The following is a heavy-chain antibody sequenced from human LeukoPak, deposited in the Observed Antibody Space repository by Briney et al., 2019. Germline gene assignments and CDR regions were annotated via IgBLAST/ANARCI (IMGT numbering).Heavy chain of an antibody. CDR2: IYISGST. J-gene: IGHJ4*02. CDR3: ARALNPLPGTYYFDY. Sequence: PSETLSLTCTVSGASINSHYWSWIQQPAGKGLEWIGRIYISGSTNYNSSLQSRVTMSVDTSKNQFSLKLTSVTAADTAVYYCARALNPLPGTYYFDYWGQGTLVTVSS. D-gene: IGHD2-15*01. CDR1: GASINSHY. V-gene: IGHV4-4*07.